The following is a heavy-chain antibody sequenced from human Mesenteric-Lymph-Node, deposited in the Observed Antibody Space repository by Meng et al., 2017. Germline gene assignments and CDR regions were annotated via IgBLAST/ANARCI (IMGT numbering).Heavy chain of an antibody. J-gene: IGHJ4*02. D-gene: IGHD1-26*01. CDR1: GFTFDDYG. Sequence: GESLKISCAASGFTFDDYGMSWVRQAPGKGLEWVSGINWNGGSTGYADSVKGRFTISRDNAKNSLYLQMNSLRAEDTAIYYCAKDGSGSSLDYWGQGTLVTVSS. CDR3: AKDGSGSSLDY. CDR2: INWNGGST. V-gene: IGHV3-20*04.